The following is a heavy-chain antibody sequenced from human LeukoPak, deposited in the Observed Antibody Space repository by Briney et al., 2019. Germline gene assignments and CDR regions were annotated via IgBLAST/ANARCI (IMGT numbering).Heavy chain of an antibody. Sequence: PSETLSLTCTVSGGSISSYYWTWMRQPPGKGPEWIGTISYSGSTSHNPSLKSRVSISIDTSENQFSLKLSSVTAADTAVYYCARDLVSSHWLDPWGQGTLVTVSA. CDR1: GGSISSYY. CDR2: ISYSGST. J-gene: IGHJ5*02. V-gene: IGHV4-59*01. D-gene: IGHD2-8*01. CDR3: ARDLVSSHWLDP.